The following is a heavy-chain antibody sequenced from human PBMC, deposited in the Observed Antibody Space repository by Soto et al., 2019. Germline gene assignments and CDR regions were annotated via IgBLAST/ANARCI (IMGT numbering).Heavy chain of an antibody. D-gene: IGHD1-20*01. V-gene: IGHV3-23*01. J-gene: IGHJ4*02. CDR1: GFTFSSYA. CDR2: ISGSGGST. Sequence: PGGSLRLSCADSGFTFSSYALSWVRQAPGKGLEWVSAISGSGGSTYYADSVKGRFTISRDNSKNTLYLQMNSLRAEDTAVYYCATVITGTDLRGYWGRGTLVTVSS. CDR3: ATVITGTDLRGY.